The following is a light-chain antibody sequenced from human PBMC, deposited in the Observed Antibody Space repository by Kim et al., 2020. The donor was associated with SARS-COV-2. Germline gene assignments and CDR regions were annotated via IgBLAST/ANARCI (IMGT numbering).Light chain of an antibody. CDR1: SLRSYY. Sequence: LGQTVRITCQGDSLRSYYASWYQQKPGQATVLVIYGKNNRPSGIPDRFSGSSSGNTASLTITGAQAEDEADYYCNSRDSSGNHVVFGGGTQLTVL. J-gene: IGLJ2*01. CDR3: NSRDSSGNHVV. CDR2: GKN. V-gene: IGLV3-19*01.